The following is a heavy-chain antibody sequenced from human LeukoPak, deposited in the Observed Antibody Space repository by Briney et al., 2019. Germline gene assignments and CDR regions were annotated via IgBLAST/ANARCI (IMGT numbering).Heavy chain of an antibody. V-gene: IGHV3-53*01. CDR2: IYSGGST. J-gene: IGHJ4*02. D-gene: IGHD5-18*01. CDR3: ARERGYSYGTIDY. Sequence: GGSLRLSCAASGFTVSSNYMSWVRQAPGKGLEWVSVIYSGGSTYYADSVKGRFTFSRDNSKNTLYLQMNSLRAEDTAVYYCARERGYSYGTIDYWGQGTLVTVSS. CDR1: GFTVSSNY.